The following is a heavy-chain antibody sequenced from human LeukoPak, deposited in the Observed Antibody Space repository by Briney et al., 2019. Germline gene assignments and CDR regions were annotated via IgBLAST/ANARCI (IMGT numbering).Heavy chain of an antibody. CDR3: AAQRFFDILTGYPPFDY. CDR2: MNPNSGNT. V-gene: IGHV1-8*01. CDR1: GYTFTSYD. J-gene: IGHJ4*02. Sequence: GASVKVSCKASGYTFTSYDINWVRQATGQGLEWMGWMNPNSGNTGYAQKFQGRVTMTRNTSISTAYMELSSLRSEDTAVYYCAAQRFFDILTGYPPFDYWGQGTLVTVSS. D-gene: IGHD3-9*01.